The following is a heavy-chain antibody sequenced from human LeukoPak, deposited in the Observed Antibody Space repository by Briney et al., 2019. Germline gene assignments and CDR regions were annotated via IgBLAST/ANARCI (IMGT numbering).Heavy chain of an antibody. CDR2: IFYSGRT. J-gene: IGHJ4*02. Sequence: PSETLSLTCTVSGGSITSSSYYWGWIRQPPGKGLEWIGSIFYSGRTYYNPSLKSRVTISVDTSTNQFSLNLTSVTAADTAVFFCAKHDYGDSTIDNWGQGTLATVSS. CDR3: AKHDYGDSTIDN. D-gene: IGHD4-17*01. V-gene: IGHV4-39*01. CDR1: GGSITSSSYY.